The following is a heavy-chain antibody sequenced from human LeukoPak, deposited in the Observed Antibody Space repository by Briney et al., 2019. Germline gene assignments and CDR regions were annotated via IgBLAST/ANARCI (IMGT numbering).Heavy chain of an antibody. D-gene: IGHD2-8*01. J-gene: IGHJ4*02. CDR2: FDPEDGET. V-gene: IGHV1-24*01. CDR1: GYTLTELS. CDR3: ATDTAGYCTNGVCSNFDY. Sequence: ASVKVSCKVSGYTLTELSMHWVRQAPGKGLEWMGGFDPEDGETIYAQKFQGRVTMTEDTSTDTAYMELRSLRSEDTAVYYCATDTAGYCTNGVCSNFDYWGQGTLVTVSS.